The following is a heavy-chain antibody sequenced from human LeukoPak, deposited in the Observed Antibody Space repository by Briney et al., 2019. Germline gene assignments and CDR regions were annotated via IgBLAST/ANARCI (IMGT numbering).Heavy chain of an antibody. D-gene: IGHD3-10*01. V-gene: IGHV3-23*01. J-gene: IGHJ4*02. CDR1: GFTFSSYA. Sequence: PGGSLRLSCAASGFTFSSYAMSWVREAPGKGLEWVSAISGSGGSTYYADSVKGRFTISRDNSKNTLYLQMNSLRAEDTAVYYCAKGFGFINAADYWGQGTLVTVSS. CDR2: ISGSGGST. CDR3: AKGFGFINAADY.